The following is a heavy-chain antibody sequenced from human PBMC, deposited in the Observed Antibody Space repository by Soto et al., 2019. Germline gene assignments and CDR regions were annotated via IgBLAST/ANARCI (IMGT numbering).Heavy chain of an antibody. D-gene: IGHD3-22*01. CDR1: GFTFSSYG. CDR3: AKGANYYDSSGYYDY. Sequence: GGSLRLSCAASGFTFSSYGMHWVRRAPGKGLEWVAVISYDGSNKYYADSVKGRFTISRDNSKNTLYLQMNSLRAEDTAVYYCAKGANYYDSSGYYDYWGQGTLVTVSS. J-gene: IGHJ4*02. V-gene: IGHV3-30*18. CDR2: ISYDGSNK.